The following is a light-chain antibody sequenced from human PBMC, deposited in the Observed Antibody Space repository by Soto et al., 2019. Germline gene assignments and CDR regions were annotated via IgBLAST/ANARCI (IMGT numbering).Light chain of an antibody. CDR2: DVN. Sequence: QSALTQPRSVSGSPGQSVTISCTGTSSDVGGYNYVSWYQQHPGKAPKLMIYDVNKQPSGVPDRISGSKSGNTASLTISGLQAEDEADYYCCSYSGSYPVVFGGGTKLTVL. J-gene: IGLJ2*01. V-gene: IGLV2-11*01. CDR1: SSDVGGYNY. CDR3: CSYSGSYPVV.